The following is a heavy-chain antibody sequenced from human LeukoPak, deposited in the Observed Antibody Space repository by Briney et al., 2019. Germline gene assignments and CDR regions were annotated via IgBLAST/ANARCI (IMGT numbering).Heavy chain of an antibody. Sequence: ESGPTLVKPTQTLTLTCTFSGFSLSTSGVGVGWIRQPPGKALEWPALIYWDDVKRYSPSLKSRLTITKDTSKNQVVLTMTNMDPVDTATYYCAHSPPMVRGVIIFGGGWFDPWGQGTLVTVSS. V-gene: IGHV2-5*02. D-gene: IGHD3-10*01. CDR3: AHSPPMVRGVIIFGGGWFDP. CDR1: GFSLSTSGVG. J-gene: IGHJ5*02. CDR2: IYWDDVK.